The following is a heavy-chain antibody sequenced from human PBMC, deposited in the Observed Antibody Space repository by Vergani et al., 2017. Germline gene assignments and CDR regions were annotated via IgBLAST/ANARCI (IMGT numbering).Heavy chain of an antibody. V-gene: IGHV4-39*07. J-gene: IGHJ4*02. CDR1: GGSISSSSYY. CDR2: IYYSGST. Sequence: QVQLQESGPGLVKPSETLSLTCTVSGGSISSSSYYWGWIRQPPGKGLEWIGSIYYSGSTYYNPSLKSRVTISVDTSKNQFSLKLSSVTAADTAVYYCARAPYYDFWSGYYIDYWGQGTLVTVSS. D-gene: IGHD3-3*01. CDR3: ARAPYYDFWSGYYIDY.